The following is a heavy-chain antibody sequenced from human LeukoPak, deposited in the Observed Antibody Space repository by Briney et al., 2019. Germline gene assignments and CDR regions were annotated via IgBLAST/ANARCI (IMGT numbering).Heavy chain of an antibody. Sequence: GGSLRLSCAASEFTFSRYTMNWVRQAPGKGLEWVSSISGSSTFIYYSDSVRGRFTISRDNAENSLYLQMSSQRVEDTAVYYCARANDYIDYWGQGVLVAVSS. V-gene: IGHV3-21*01. CDR1: EFTFSRYT. CDR3: ARANDYIDY. J-gene: IGHJ4*02. CDR2: ISGSSTFI.